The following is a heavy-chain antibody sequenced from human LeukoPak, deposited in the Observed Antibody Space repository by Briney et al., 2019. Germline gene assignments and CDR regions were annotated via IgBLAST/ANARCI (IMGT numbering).Heavy chain of an antibody. CDR1: GGTFSSYA. V-gene: IGHV1-69*05. Sequence: GASVKVSCKASGGTFSSYAISWVRQAPGQGLEWMRGIIPIFGTANYAQKFQGRVTITTDESTSTAYMELSSLRSEDTAVYYCARTNSGSYSGSLVYWGQGTLVTVSS. CDR2: IIPIFGTA. J-gene: IGHJ4*02. D-gene: IGHD1-26*01. CDR3: ARTNSGSYSGSLVY.